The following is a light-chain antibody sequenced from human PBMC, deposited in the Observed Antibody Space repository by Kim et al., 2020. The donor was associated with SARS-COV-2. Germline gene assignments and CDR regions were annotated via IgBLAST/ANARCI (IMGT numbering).Light chain of an antibody. CDR2: GAS. CDR1: QSVSRDC. Sequence: SPGEGATLSCRASQSVSRDCLAWYQQKPGQTPRLFIYGASNRPTGISDRFSGSGSGTDFTLTISRLEPEDSAVYYCQQYGSSPLTFGGGTKVDIK. J-gene: IGKJ4*01. V-gene: IGKV3-20*01. CDR3: QQYGSSPLT.